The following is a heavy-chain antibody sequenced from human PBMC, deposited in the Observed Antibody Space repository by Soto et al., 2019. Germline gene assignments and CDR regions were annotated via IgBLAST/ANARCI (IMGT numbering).Heavy chain of an antibody. J-gene: IGHJ6*02. Sequence: GESLKISCKGSGYSFTSYCIGWVRQMPGKGLEWMGIIYPGDSDTRYSPSFQGQVTISADKSISTAYLQWSSLKASDTAMYYCARVPVEMATLYYYYGMDVWGQGTTVTVSS. V-gene: IGHV5-51*01. CDR2: IYPGDSDT. CDR1: GYSFTSYC. CDR3: ARVPVEMATLYYYYGMDV. D-gene: IGHD5-12*01.